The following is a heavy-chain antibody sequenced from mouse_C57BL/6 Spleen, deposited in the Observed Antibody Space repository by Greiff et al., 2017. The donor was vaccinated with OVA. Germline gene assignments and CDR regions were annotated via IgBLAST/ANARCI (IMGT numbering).Heavy chain of an antibody. D-gene: IGHD2-1*01. CDR2: IWGDGST. CDR1: GFSLTSYG. V-gene: IGHV2-3*01. CDR3: AKPEGNYVGFAY. J-gene: IGHJ3*01. Sequence: VQLQESGPGLVAPSQSLSITCPVPGFSLTSYGVSWVRQPPGTGLEWLGVIWGDGSTHSHSALISRLSISKDNSKSQVFLKLNSLQTDDTATYYCAKPEGNYVGFAYWGQGTLVTVSA.